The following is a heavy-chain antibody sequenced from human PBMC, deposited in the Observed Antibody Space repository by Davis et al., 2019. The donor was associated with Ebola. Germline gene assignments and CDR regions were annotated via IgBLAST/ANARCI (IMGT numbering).Heavy chain of an antibody. CDR3: ARIGGMATITIDY. Sequence: SETLSLTCTVSGGSISNYYWSWIRQPPGKGLEWIGYIYYSGTTSYNPSLKSRVTISVDTSKNQFSLKLSSVTAADTAVYYCARIGGMATITIDYWGQGTLVTVSS. V-gene: IGHV4-59*12. J-gene: IGHJ4*02. CDR2: IYYSGTT. CDR1: GGSISNYY. D-gene: IGHD5-24*01.